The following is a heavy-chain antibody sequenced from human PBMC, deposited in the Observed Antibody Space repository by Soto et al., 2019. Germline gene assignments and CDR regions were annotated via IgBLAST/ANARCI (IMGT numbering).Heavy chain of an antibody. Sequence: PGEPLKISCKGSAYSFTSYWISWVRQMPGKGLEWMGRIDPSDSYTNYSPSFQGHVTISADKSISTAYLQWSSLKASDTAMYYCARSFIAAAGPNWFDPWGQGTLVTVS. D-gene: IGHD6-13*01. CDR2: IDPSDSYT. CDR3: ARSFIAAAGPNWFDP. V-gene: IGHV5-10-1*01. CDR1: AYSFTSYW. J-gene: IGHJ5*02.